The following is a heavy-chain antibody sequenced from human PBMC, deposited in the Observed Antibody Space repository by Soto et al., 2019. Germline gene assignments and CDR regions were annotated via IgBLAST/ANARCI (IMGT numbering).Heavy chain of an antibody. CDR2: ITSGGTVF. V-gene: IGHV3-48*03. CDR1: GFNVFDYE. D-gene: IGHD3-9*01. Sequence: GSLRLSCAASGFNVFDYEMNWVRQAPWKGLEWISMITSGGTVFYYADSVRGRFAISRDDTENSLYLQMDSLRVEDTALYYCARGRYALGVWGQGTTVTVSS. CDR3: ARGRYALGV. J-gene: IGHJ6*02.